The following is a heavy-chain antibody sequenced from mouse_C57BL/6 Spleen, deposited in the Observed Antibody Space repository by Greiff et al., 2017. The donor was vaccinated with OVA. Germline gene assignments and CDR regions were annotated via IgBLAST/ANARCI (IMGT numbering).Heavy chain of an antibody. CDR2: IWSGGST. Sequence: VKLMESGPGLVQPSQSLSITCTVSGFSLTSYGVHWVRQSPGKGLEWLGVIWSGGSTDYNAAFISRLSISKDNSKSQVFFKMNSLQADDTAIYYCASYGSSSYWYFDVWGTGTTVTVSS. CDR1: GFSLTSYG. J-gene: IGHJ1*03. V-gene: IGHV2-2*01. D-gene: IGHD1-1*01. CDR3: ASYGSSSYWYFDV.